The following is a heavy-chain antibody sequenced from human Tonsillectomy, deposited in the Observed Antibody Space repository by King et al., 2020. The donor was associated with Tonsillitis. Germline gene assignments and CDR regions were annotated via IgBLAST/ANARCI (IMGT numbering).Heavy chain of an antibody. V-gene: IGHV5-51*01. J-gene: IGHJ4*02. CDR1: GYSFTNYW. CDR2: IYPGDSDT. CDR3: ARLTKGPYYVSSCYYPFFES. D-gene: IGHD3-22*01. Sequence: QLVQSGAEVKKPGESLKISGKGSGYSFTNYWIGWVRQMPGKGLEWMGIIYPGDSDTRYSPSFQGQVTISADKSISTAYLQWSSLKASDTAMYYCARLTKGPYYVSSCYYPFFESCGPGTLVTVSS.